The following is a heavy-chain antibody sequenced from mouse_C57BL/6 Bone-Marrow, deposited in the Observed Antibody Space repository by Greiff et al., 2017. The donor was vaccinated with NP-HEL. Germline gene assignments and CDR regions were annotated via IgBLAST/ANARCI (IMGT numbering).Heavy chain of an antibody. CDR1: GYTFTSYW. Sequence: VQLQQSGAELVKPGASVKMSCKASGYTFTSYWITWVKQRPGQGLEWIGDIYPGSGSTNYNEKFKSKATLTVDTSSSTAYMQLSSLTSEDSAVYYCAREGYDGYYEAWFAYWGQGTLVTVSA. J-gene: IGHJ3*01. CDR3: AREGYDGYYEAWFAY. V-gene: IGHV1-55*01. CDR2: IYPGSGST. D-gene: IGHD2-3*01.